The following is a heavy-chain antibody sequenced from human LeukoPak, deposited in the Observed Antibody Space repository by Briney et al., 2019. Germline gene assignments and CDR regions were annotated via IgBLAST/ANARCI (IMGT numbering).Heavy chain of an antibody. CDR1: GFTFSSYG. V-gene: IGHV3-30*18. CDR2: ISYDGSNK. J-gene: IGHJ3*02. D-gene: IGHD6-19*01. CDR3: AKDRTPVAGWYPFDI. Sequence: GRSLRLSCAASGFTFSSYGMHWVRQAPGKGLEWVAVISYDGSNKYYADSVKGRFTISRDNSKNTLYLQMNSLRAEDTAVYYCAKDRTPVAGWYPFDIWGQGTMVTISS.